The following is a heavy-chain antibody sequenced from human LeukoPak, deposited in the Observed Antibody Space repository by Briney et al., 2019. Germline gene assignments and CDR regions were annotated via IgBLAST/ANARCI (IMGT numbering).Heavy chain of an antibody. V-gene: IGHV4-4*07. Sequence: SETLSLTCTVSGGSISSYYWSWIRQPAGKGLEWIGRIYSSGSTNYNPSLKSRVTMSVDTSKNQFSLKLSSMTAADTAVYYCAGSTVTTYQDAFDIWGQGTMVTVSS. CDR1: GGSISSYY. CDR2: IYSSGST. CDR3: AGSTVTTYQDAFDI. D-gene: IGHD4-17*01. J-gene: IGHJ3*02.